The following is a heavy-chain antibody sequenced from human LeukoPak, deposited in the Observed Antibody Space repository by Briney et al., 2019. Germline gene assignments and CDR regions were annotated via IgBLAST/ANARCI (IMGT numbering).Heavy chain of an antibody. CDR2: INSSRSNI. CDR1: GFTFSNYS. Sequence: PGGSLRLSCGASGFTFSNYSMNWVRQAPGKGLEWVSYINSSRSNIYYVDSVKGRVTVSRDNAKNSLYLQMNSLRDEDTAMYYCERQPRPFGLAQAFDIWGQGTMVTVSS. CDR3: ERQPRPFGLAQAFDI. V-gene: IGHV3-48*02. J-gene: IGHJ3*02. D-gene: IGHD3-3*01.